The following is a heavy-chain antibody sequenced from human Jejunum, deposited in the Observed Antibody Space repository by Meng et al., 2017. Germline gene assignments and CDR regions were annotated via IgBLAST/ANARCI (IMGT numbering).Heavy chain of an antibody. CDR3: ARGGSYDVLTGPFDS. CDR2: TFYRSKWYY. CDR1: GDSVSSNSAA. D-gene: IGHD3-9*01. J-gene: IGHJ4*02. V-gene: IGHV6-1*01. Sequence: SQIRSLTGAISGDSVSSNSAAWNWIRQSPSRGLEWLGRTFYRSKWYYDYAVSLKSRVTINPDTSKNQFSLQLNSVTPEDTAVYYCARGGSYDVLTGPFDSWGQGTLVTVSS.